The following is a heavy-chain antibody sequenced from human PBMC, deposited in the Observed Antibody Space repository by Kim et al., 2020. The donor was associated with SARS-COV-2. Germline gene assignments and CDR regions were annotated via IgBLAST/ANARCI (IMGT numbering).Heavy chain of an antibody. CDR3: ARGRGVSRRTTSDFGY. CDR2: INHSGST. CDR1: GGSFSGYY. D-gene: IGHD3-10*01. J-gene: IGHJ4*02. Sequence: SETLSLTCAVYGGSFSGYYWSWIRQPPGKGLEWIGEINHSGSTNYNPSLKSRVTISVDTSKNQFSLKLSSVTAADTAVYYCARGRGVSRRTTSDFGYWGQGTLVTVSS. V-gene: IGHV4-34*01.